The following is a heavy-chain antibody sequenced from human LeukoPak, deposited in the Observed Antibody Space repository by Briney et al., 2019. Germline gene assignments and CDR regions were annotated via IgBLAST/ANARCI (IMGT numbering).Heavy chain of an antibody. Sequence: SETLSLTCAVSGYSISSGYYWIWIRQPPGKELEWIGSLYHSDSIYYNPSLESRVTMSVDTSKNQFSLKLSFVTAADTAVYYCARQHDSYHYYYVDVWGKGTTVTVSS. CDR3: ARQHDSYHYYYVDV. V-gene: IGHV4-38-2*01. CDR1: GYSISSGYY. CDR2: LYHSDSI. J-gene: IGHJ6*03. D-gene: IGHD6-13*01.